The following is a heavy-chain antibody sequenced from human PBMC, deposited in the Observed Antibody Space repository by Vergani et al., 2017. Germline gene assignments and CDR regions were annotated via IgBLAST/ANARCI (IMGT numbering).Heavy chain of an antibody. D-gene: IGHD6-6*01. Sequence: QVQLVQSGAEVKKPGASLKVSCKASGYTFTSYDINWVRQATGQGLEWMGWMNPNSGNTGYAQKFQGRVTMTRNTSISTAYMELSSLRSEATAVYYCARAKRYSSSFHYWGQGTLVTVSS. CDR2: MNPNSGNT. CDR1: GYTFTSYD. V-gene: IGHV1-8*01. J-gene: IGHJ4*02. CDR3: ARAKRYSSSFHY.